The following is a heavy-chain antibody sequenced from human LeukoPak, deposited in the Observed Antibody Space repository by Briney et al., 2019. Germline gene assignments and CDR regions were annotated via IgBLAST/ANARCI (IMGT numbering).Heavy chain of an antibody. Sequence: GGSLRLSCAASGFTFSSYAMSWVRQAPGKGLEWVSAISGSGGSTYYADSVKGRFTISRDNSKNTLYLQMNSLRAEDTAVYYCAKAYYYGSGSYNWFDPWGQGTLVTVSS. CDR3: AKAYYYGSGSYNWFDP. CDR2: ISGSGGST. V-gene: IGHV3-23*01. J-gene: IGHJ5*02. D-gene: IGHD3-10*01. CDR1: GFTFSSYA.